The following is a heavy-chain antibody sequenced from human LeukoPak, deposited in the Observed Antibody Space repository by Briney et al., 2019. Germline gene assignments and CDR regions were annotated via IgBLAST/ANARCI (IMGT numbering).Heavy chain of an antibody. V-gene: IGHV3-21*01. CDR3: AREEGYDYVWGSYRPLGYFDL. D-gene: IGHD3-16*02. Sequence: PGGSLRLSCAASGFTFRSYSMNWVRQAPGKGLEWVSSISSSSSYIYNADSVKGRFTISRDNAKNSLYLHLNSLRVEDTAVYYCAREEGYDYVWGSYRPLGYFDLWGRGTLVTVSS. CDR1: GFTFRSYS. CDR2: ISSSSSYI. J-gene: IGHJ2*01.